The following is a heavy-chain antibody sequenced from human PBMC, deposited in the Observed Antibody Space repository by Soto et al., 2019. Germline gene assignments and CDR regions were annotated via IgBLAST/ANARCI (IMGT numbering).Heavy chain of an antibody. CDR2: IYHSGST. V-gene: IGHV4-30-2*01. CDR3: ARGHDANND. Sequence: QVQLQESGSGLVKPSQTLSLTCAVSGGSISSGGYSWSWIRQPPGKGLEWIVYIYHSGSTYYNPSLKSRVTISMDTSKNQFSLKLNSVTAADTAVYYCARGHDANNDWGQGTLVTVSS. CDR1: GGSISSGGYS. D-gene: IGHD2-8*01. J-gene: IGHJ4*02.